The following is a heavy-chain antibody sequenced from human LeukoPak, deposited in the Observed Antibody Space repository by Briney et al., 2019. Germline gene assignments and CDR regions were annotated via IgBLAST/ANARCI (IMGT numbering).Heavy chain of an antibody. D-gene: IGHD2-15*01. Sequence: KASETLSLTCTVSGGSISSYHWSWIRQSAGKGLEWIGRVYTSGNTNYNPSLKSRLTVSVDTSKNQFSLKLSSVTAADTAVYYCARLVAYCGGGNCYPDFWGQGTLVTVSS. CDR1: GGSISSYH. CDR2: VYTSGNT. J-gene: IGHJ4*02. V-gene: IGHV4-4*07. CDR3: ARLVAYCGGGNCYPDF.